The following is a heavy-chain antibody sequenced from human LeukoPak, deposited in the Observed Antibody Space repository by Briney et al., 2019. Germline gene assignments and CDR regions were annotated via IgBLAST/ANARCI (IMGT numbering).Heavy chain of an antibody. J-gene: IGHJ4*02. V-gene: IGHV4-59*01. D-gene: IGHD3-3*01. CDR2: IHYSEST. CDR3: ARVAPGTFWSGYPYYFDY. CDR1: GGSISSYY. Sequence: PSETLSLTCTVSGGSISSYYWSWIRQPPGKGLEWIGYIHYSESTNYNPSLKSRVAISVDTSKNQFSLKLSSVTAADTAVYYCARVAPGTFWSGYPYYFDYWGQGTLVTVSS.